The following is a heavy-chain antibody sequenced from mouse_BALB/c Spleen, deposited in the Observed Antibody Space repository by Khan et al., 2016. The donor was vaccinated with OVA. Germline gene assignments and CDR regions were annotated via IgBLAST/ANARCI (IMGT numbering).Heavy chain of an antibody. J-gene: IGHJ3*01. CDR1: GFTFSTYG. CDR3: ARLAYYYDSEGFAY. Sequence: DVHLVESGGDLVKPGGSLKLSCAASGFTFSTYGMSWVRQTPDKRLEWVATVSTGGGYNYYPDSVKGRFTISRDNAKNTLYLQMSSLKSEDTAMFYCARLAYYYDSEGFAYWGQGTLVTVSA. V-gene: IGHV5-6*01. D-gene: IGHD1-1*01. CDR2: VSTGGGYN.